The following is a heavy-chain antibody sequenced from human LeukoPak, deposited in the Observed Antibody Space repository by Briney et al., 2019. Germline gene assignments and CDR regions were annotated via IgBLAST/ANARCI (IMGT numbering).Heavy chain of an antibody. J-gene: IGHJ4*02. Sequence: PGGSLRLSCAASGFTFSGSDMHWVRQASGKGLEWVGRIRNKANSYATAYAASVKGRFTISRDDSKNTAYLQMNSLRVEDTAVYYRATWTGITPYWGQGTLVTVSS. V-gene: IGHV3-73*01. CDR1: GFTFSGSD. D-gene: IGHD1-20*01. CDR2: IRNKANSYAT. CDR3: ATWTGITPY.